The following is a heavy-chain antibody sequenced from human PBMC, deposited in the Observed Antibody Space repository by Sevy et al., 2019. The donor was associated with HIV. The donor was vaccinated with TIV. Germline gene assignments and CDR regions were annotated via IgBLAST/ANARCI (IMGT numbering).Heavy chain of an antibody. Sequence: GGSLRLSCAASGFTFDDYAMHWVRQAPGKGLEWVSGIYWDSDSVGYADSVKGRFTISRDNSENSLYLQMKSLRPEDTALYYCAKDRGGAALMSGFDIWGQGTMVTVS. CDR3: AKDRGGAALMSGFDI. J-gene: IGHJ3*02. CDR2: IYWDSDSV. CDR1: GFTFDDYA. V-gene: IGHV3-9*01. D-gene: IGHD3-16*01.